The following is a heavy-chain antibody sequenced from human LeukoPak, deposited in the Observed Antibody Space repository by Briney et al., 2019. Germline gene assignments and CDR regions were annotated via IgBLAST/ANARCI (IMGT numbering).Heavy chain of an antibody. J-gene: IGHJ4*02. CDR1: GGSISSYY. Sequence: SETLSLTCSVSGGSISSYYWSWIRQPPGKGLEWMGYIYYSGSTNYNPYSGSTNYTPSLKSRVTISVDASKNHFSLQLFSVTAADTAVYYCARQRRGAAAGNDYWGQGTLVTVSS. CDR3: ARQRRGAAAGNDY. D-gene: IGHD6-13*01. CDR2: IYYSGST. V-gene: IGHV4-59*08.